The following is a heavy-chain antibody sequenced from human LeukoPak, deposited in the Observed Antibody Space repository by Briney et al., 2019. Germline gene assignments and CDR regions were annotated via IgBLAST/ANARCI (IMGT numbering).Heavy chain of an antibody. CDR2: ISLSSSYI. CDR3: VRIPHYYESSGYGPLDY. D-gene: IGHD3-22*01. Sequence: PGGSLRLSCAASGFTFSDYYMSWIRQAPEKGLEWVSYISLSSSYINYADSVKGRFTISRDNAKNSLYLQMNSLRAEDTAVYYCVRIPHYYESSGYGPLDYWGQGTLVTVSS. V-gene: IGHV3-11*03. J-gene: IGHJ4*02. CDR1: GFTFSDYY.